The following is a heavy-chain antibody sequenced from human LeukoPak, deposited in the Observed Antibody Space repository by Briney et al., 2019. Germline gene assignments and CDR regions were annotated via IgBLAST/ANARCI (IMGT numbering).Heavy chain of an antibody. CDR1: GFTFSSYW. V-gene: IGHV3-7*01. CDR2: IRQDGSKK. Sequence: GGSLRLSCAASGFTFSSYWMNWVRQAPGKGLEWVANIRQDGSKKYYVDSVKGRFTISRDNAKNSLYLQMNSLRAEDTAVYYCARGGDSGYDSFDYWGQGTLVTVSS. J-gene: IGHJ4*02. D-gene: IGHD5-12*01. CDR3: ARGGDSGYDSFDY.